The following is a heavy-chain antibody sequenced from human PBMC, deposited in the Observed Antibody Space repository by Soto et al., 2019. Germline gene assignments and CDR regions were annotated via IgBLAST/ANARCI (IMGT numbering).Heavy chain of an antibody. J-gene: IGHJ6*03. V-gene: IGHV3-11*01. CDR1: GFTFSDYY. D-gene: IGHD2-21*01. CDR3: AREFHYNYMDV. Sequence: QVQLVESGGGLVKPGGSLRLSCAASGFTFSDYYMSWVRQAPGKGLEWISFISSGGSTIYYADSVKGRFTISRDNAKNSLYLEMNSLRAEDTALYYCAREFHYNYMDVWGKGTTVTVSS. CDR2: ISSGGSTI.